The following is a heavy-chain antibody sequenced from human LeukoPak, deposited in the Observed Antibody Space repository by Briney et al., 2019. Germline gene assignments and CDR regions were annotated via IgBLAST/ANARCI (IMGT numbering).Heavy chain of an antibody. J-gene: IGHJ4*02. CDR1: GYSISSGYY. CDR3: ARGRGGNSGDS. D-gene: IGHD4-23*01. Sequence: SETLSLTCTVSGYSISSGYYRSWIRQPPGKGLEWIGEINHSGSTNYNPSLKSRVTISLDTSKNQFSLKLSSVTAADAAVYYCARGRGGNSGDSWGQGTLVTVSS. CDR2: INHSGST. V-gene: IGHV4-38-2*02.